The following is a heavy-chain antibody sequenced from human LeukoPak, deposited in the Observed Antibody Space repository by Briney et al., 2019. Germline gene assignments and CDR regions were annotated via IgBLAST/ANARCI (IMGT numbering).Heavy chain of an antibody. D-gene: IGHD1-14*01. CDR1: GGSISRNTYY. Sequence: SETLSLTCTVSGGSISRNTYYWGWIRQPPGKGREWVGSIYYRGSAYYNRSLKGRVTIPVDTSKNHFSLTLSSVTASDTAVYYCVRSPGPYYYYSYMDVWGKGTTVTISS. CDR3: VRSPGPYYYYSYMDV. V-gene: IGHV4-39*02. J-gene: IGHJ6*03. CDR2: IYYRGSA.